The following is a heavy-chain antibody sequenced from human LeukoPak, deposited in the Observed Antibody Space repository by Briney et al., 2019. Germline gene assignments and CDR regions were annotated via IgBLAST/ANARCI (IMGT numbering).Heavy chain of an antibody. D-gene: IGHD4-17*01. J-gene: IGHJ4*02. CDR2: INHSGST. V-gene: IGHV4-34*01. Sequence: SETLSLTCAVYGGSFSGYYWSWIRQPPGKGLEWIGEINHSGSTNYNPSLKSRVTISVDTSKNRFSLKLSSVTAADTAVYYCARGPTTTVTTFYYFDYWGQGTLVTVSS. CDR1: GGSFSGYY. CDR3: ARGPTTTVTTFYYFDY.